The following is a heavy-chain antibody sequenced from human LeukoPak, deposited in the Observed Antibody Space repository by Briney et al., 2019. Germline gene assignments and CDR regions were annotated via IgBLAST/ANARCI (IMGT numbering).Heavy chain of an antibody. Sequence: SETLSLTCTVSGGSIISHDYYWNWIRQPAGKGLEGIGRIYSSGRTNYNPSLKSGVTFSVDSSKNQFSLKLNSVTAADTAVYYCVRYVHVVDPEANIGPFSLWGRGTLVTVSS. CDR1: GGSIISHDYY. D-gene: IGHD2-15*01. CDR3: VRYVHVVDPEANIGPFSL. CDR2: IYSSGRT. J-gene: IGHJ2*01. V-gene: IGHV4-61*02.